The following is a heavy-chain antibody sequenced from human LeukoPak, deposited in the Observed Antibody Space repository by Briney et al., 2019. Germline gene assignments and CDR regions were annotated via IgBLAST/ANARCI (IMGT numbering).Heavy chain of an antibody. CDR2: IIPILGIA. D-gene: IGHD6-13*01. CDR3: ARCLYSSSWFVDY. V-gene: IGHV1-69*04. CDR1: GGTFSSYA. J-gene: IGHJ4*02. Sequence: SVKVSCKASGGTFSSYAISWVRQAPGQGLEWMGRIIPILGIANYAQKFQGRVTITADKSTSTAYMELSSLRSEDTAVYYCARCLYSSSWFVDYWGQGTLVTVSS.